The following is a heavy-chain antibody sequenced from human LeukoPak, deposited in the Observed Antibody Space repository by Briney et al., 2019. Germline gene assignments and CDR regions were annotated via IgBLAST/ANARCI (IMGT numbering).Heavy chain of an antibody. CDR2: ISAYTGNT. CDR1: GYTFTSYG. V-gene: IGHV1-18*01. J-gene: IGHJ5*02. Sequence: ASVKVSCKASGYTFTSYGINWVRQAPGQGLEWMGWISAYTGNTNYAQKLQGRVTMTTDTSTSTAYMELRSLRSDDTAVYYCAKGGYHYDSSGYLNWFDPWGQGTLVTVSS. D-gene: IGHD3-22*01. CDR3: AKGGYHYDSSGYLNWFDP.